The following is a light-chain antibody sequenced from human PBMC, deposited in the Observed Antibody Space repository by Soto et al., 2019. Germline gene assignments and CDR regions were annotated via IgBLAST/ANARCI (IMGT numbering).Light chain of an antibody. V-gene: IGLV1-44*01. CDR3: AAWDDSLNGYV. CDR2: SNN. Sequence: QSVLTQPPSASGTPGQSVTISCSGSSSNIGSNTVNWYQQPPGTAPKLLIYSNNQRPSGVPDRFSGSKSGTSASLAISGLQSEDEADYYCAAWDDSLNGYVFGTGTKVTVL. J-gene: IGLJ1*01. CDR1: SSNIGSNT.